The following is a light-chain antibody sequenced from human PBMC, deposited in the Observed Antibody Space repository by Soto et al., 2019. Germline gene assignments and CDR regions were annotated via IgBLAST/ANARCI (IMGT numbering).Light chain of an antibody. J-gene: IGLJ1*01. Sequence: QSALTQPPSASGSPRQSVAISCTGTSSDVGGYDFVSWYQQHPGKAPRLVIYEVTKRPSGIADRFSGSKSGNTASLTVSGLQAEDEADYYCSSYAGNRHFYVFGTGTKLTVL. CDR2: EVT. CDR1: SSDVGGYDF. CDR3: SSYAGNRHFYV. V-gene: IGLV2-8*01.